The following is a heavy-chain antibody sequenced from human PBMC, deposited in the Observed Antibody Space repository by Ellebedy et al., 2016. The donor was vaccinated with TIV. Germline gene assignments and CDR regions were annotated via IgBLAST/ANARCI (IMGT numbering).Heavy chain of an antibody. Sequence: SETLSLTXTVSGGSISSGGYYWSWIRQHPGKGLEWIGYIYYSGSTYYNPSLKSRVTISVDTSKNQFSLKLSSVTAADTAVYYCARHRRPTHYFDYWGQGTLVTVSS. J-gene: IGHJ4*02. D-gene: IGHD2-15*01. CDR3: ARHRRPTHYFDY. V-gene: IGHV4-31*03. CDR1: GGSISSGGYY. CDR2: IYYSGST.